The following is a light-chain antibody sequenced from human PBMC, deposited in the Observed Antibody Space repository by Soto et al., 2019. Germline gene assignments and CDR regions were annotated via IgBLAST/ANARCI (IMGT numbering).Light chain of an antibody. CDR2: GSS. V-gene: IGKV3-20*01. CDR1: QGISSSF. Sequence: EIVLTQSPDTLSLSPGERATLSCRASQGISSSFLAWYQQKLGQAPRLLIFGSSSRATGIPDRFSGSGSGTDFTLTISRLEPEDFAVYYCQQYNSSPWTFGQGTKVDIK. J-gene: IGKJ1*01. CDR3: QQYNSSPWT.